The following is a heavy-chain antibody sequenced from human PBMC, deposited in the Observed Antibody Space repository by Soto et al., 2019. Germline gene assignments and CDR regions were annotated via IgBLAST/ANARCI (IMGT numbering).Heavy chain of an antibody. CDR1: GGTFSSYA. Sequence: QVQLVQSGAEVKKPGSSVKVSCKASGGTFSSYAISWVRQAPGQGLECMGGIIPIFGTANYAQKLQGRDTITADESTSTAYMELSSLRCEDTAVYYCARYYGSGTQSPHYYYYGMDVWGQGTTVTVSS. CDR2: IIPIFGTA. D-gene: IGHD3-10*01. J-gene: IGHJ6*02. V-gene: IGHV1-69*01. CDR3: ARYYGSGTQSPHYYYYGMDV.